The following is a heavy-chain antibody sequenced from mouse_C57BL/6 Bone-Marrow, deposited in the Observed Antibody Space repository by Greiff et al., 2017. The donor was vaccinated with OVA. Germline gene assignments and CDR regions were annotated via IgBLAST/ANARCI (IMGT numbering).Heavy chain of an antibody. J-gene: IGHJ4*01. V-gene: IGHV5-4*01. CDR1: GFTFSSYA. CDR2: ISDGGSYT. Sequence: EVQVVDSGGGLVKPGGSLKLSCAASGFTFSSYAMSWVRQTPEKRLEWVATISDGGSYTYYPDNVKGRFTISRDNAKNNLYLQMSHLKSEDTAMYYCAREGDAMDYWGQGTSVTVSS. CDR3: AREGDAMDY.